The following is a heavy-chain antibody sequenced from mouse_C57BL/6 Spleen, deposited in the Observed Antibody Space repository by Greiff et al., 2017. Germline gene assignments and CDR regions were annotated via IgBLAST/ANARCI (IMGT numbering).Heavy chain of an antibody. J-gene: IGHJ2*01. D-gene: IGHD2-4*01. Sequence: QVQLKQSGAELVKPGASVKISCKASGYAFSSYWMNWVKQRPGKGLEWIGQIYPGDGDTNYNGKFKGKATLTADKSSSTAYMQLSSLTSEDSAVYFCARSRDYDVGNYFDYWGQGTTLTVSS. CDR1: GYAFSSYW. CDR3: ARSRDYDVGNYFDY. V-gene: IGHV1-80*01. CDR2: IYPGDGDT.